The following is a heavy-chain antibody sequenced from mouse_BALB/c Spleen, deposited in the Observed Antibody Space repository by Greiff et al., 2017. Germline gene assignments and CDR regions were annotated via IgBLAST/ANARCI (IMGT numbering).Heavy chain of an antibody. Sequence: VQLQQSGPGLVKPSQTVSLTCTVTGISITTGNYRWSWIRQFPGNKLEWIGYIYYSGTITYNPSLTSRTTITRDTSKNQFFLEMNSLTAEDTATYYCARDWAYYAMDYWGQGTSVTVSS. CDR1: GISITTGNYR. J-gene: IGHJ4*01. CDR2: IYYSGTI. V-gene: IGHV3-5*02. CDR3: ARDWAYYAMDY. D-gene: IGHD4-1*01.